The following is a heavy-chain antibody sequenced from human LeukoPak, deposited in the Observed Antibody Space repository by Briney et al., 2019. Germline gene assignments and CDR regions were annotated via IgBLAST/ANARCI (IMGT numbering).Heavy chain of an antibody. CDR3: ARGITMVRGVIITGAFDI. Sequence: SETLSLTCTVSGGSISSGGYCWSWIRQHPGKGLEWIGYIYYSGSTYYNPSLKSRLTISVDTSKNQFSLKLRSVTAADTAVYYCARGITMVRGVIITGAFDIWGQGTMVTVSS. CDR2: IYYSGST. D-gene: IGHD3-10*01. V-gene: IGHV4-31*03. CDR1: GGSISSGGYC. J-gene: IGHJ3*02.